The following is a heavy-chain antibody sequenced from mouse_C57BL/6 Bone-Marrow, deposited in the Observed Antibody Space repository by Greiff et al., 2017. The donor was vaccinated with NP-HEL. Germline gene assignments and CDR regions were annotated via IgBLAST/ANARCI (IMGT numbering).Heavy chain of an antibody. CDR3: ARDLITTNAMDY. CDR1: GFTFSDFY. V-gene: IGHV7-1*01. CDR2: SRNKANDYTT. J-gene: IGHJ4*01. D-gene: IGHD1-1*01. Sequence: EVKVVESGGGLVQSGRSLRLSCATSGFTFSDFYMEWVRQAPGKGLEWIAASRNKANDYTTEYSASVKGRFIVSRDTSQSILDLQMNALRAEDTAIYYCARDLITTNAMDYWGQGTSVTVSS.